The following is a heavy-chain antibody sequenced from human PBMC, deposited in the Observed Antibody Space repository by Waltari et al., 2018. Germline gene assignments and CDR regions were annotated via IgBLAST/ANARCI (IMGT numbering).Heavy chain of an antibody. CDR2: IIPILGIA. D-gene: IGHD6-13*01. V-gene: IGHV1-69*10. Sequence: QVQLVQSGAEVKKPGSSVKVSCKASGGTFSSYAISWVRQAPGQGLEWMGGIIPILGIANYAQKFQGRVTITADKSTSTAYMELSSLRSEDTAVYYCARGGGMTAYYYYYMDVWGKGTTVTVSS. CDR3: ARGGGMTAYYYYYMDV. J-gene: IGHJ6*03. CDR1: GGTFSSYA.